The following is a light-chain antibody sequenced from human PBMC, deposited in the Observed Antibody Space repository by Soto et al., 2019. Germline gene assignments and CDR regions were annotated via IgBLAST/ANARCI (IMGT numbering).Light chain of an antibody. Sequence: EIVLTQSPGTLSLSPGERATLSCRASQSVSSSYLAWYQQKPGQAPRLLIYGASSRATSIPDRFSGSGSGTDFPLTISRLEPEDFAVYYCQHYGSSPYTFGQGTKLEIK. CDR3: QHYGSSPYT. V-gene: IGKV3-20*01. J-gene: IGKJ2*01. CDR1: QSVSSSY. CDR2: GAS.